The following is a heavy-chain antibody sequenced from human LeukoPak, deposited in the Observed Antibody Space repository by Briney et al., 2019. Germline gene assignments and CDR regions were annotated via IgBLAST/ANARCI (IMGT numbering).Heavy chain of an antibody. CDR1: GFTFGSYW. J-gene: IGHJ4*02. CDR2: INTDGSST. V-gene: IGHV3-74*01. Sequence: PGGSLRLSCAASGFTFGSYWMHWVRQAPGKGLVWVSRINTDGSSTSYADSVKGRFTISRDNAKNTLYLQMNSLRAEDTAVYYCARETDWNEVDYFDYWGQGTLVTVSS. CDR3: ARETDWNEVDYFDY. D-gene: IGHD1-1*01.